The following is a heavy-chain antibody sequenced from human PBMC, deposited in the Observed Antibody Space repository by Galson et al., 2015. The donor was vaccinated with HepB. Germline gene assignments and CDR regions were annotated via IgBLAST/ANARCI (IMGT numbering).Heavy chain of an antibody. CDR1: GYTFNDYD. J-gene: IGHJ6*02. V-gene: IGHV1-18*01. D-gene: IGHD3-9*01. CDR3: ARYYDLLPRAHKSYYYGMDI. Sequence: SVKVSCKASGYTFNDYDIAWVRQAPGQGLEWMGWISAHKSITKFVQKFQGRVTMTTDTFTTTAYMELRNLRSDDTAVYFCARYYDLLPRAHKSYYYGMDIWGQGTTVTVSS. CDR2: ISAHKSIT.